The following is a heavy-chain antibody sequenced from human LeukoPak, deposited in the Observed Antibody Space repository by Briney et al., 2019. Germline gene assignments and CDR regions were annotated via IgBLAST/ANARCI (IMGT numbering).Heavy chain of an antibody. CDR1: GGTFSSYA. V-gene: IGHV1-69*04. J-gene: IGHJ4*02. Sequence: ASVKVSCKASGGTFSSYAISWVRQAPGHGLEWMGRIIPILGIANYAQKFQGRVTITADKSTSTAYMELSSLRSEDTAVYYCARFGYYYDSSGPYYFDYWGQGTLVTVSS. CDR2: IIPILGIA. D-gene: IGHD3-22*01. CDR3: ARFGYYYDSSGPYYFDY.